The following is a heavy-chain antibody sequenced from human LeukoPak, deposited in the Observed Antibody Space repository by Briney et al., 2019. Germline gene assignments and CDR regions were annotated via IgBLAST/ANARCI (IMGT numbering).Heavy chain of an antibody. CDR2: ISGSSDDL. V-gene: IGHV3-48*01. CDR3: ARDGVRDGLYFDY. CDR1: GFTFSTHR. Sequence: GGSLRLSCAASGFTFSTHRMNWVRQAPGKGLEWVADISGSSDDLHYADSVTGRFTISRDNAKDSVYLQMNSLRAEDTAVYYCARDGVRDGLYFDYWGQGTPVTVSS. J-gene: IGHJ4*02. D-gene: IGHD5-24*01.